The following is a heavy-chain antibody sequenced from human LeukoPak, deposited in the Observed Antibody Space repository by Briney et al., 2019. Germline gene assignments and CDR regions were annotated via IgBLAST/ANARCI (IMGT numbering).Heavy chain of an antibody. D-gene: IGHD2-2*01. CDR1: GYTFTGYY. CDR2: INPNSGGT. J-gene: IGHJ4*02. V-gene: IGHV1-2*02. Sequence: ASVKVSCKASGYTFTGYYMHWVRQAPGQGLEWMGWINPNSGGTNYAQKFQGRVTMTRDTSISTAYMELSRLRSDDTAVYYCARSRVVPAAIGGYWGQGTLVTVSS. CDR3: ARSRVVPAAIGGY.